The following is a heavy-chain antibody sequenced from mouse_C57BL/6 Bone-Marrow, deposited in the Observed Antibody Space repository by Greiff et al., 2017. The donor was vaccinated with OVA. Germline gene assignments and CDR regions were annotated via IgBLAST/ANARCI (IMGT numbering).Heavy chain of an antibody. CDR1: GFTFSDYY. Sequence: LKESEGGLVQPGSSMKLSCTASGFTFSDYYMAWVRPVPEKGLEWVANINYDGSSTYYLDSLKSRFIISRDNAKNILYLQMSSLKSEDTATYYCARDGYYGTLDYWGQGTTLTVSS. CDR3: ARDGYYGTLDY. V-gene: IGHV5-16*01. CDR2: INYDGSST. J-gene: IGHJ2*01. D-gene: IGHD1-1*01.